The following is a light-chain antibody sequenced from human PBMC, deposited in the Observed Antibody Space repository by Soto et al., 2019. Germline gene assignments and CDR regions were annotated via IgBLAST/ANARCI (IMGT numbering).Light chain of an antibody. Sequence: EIVMTQSPATLSVSPGARATLSCRASQSVSSNLAWYQQKPGQAPRLLIYGASSRATGIPDRFSGSGSGTDFTLTISRLEPEDFAVYYCQQYGSSPPTFGQGTKVDIK. V-gene: IGKV3-20*01. J-gene: IGKJ1*01. CDR2: GAS. CDR1: QSVSSN. CDR3: QQYGSSPPT.